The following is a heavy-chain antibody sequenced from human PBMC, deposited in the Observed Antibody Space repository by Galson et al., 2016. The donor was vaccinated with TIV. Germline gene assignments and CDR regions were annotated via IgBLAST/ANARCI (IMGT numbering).Heavy chain of an antibody. CDR1: GGTFSSFA. CDR3: ARTSYTPMGY. V-gene: IGHV1-69*13. J-gene: IGHJ4*01. CDR2: IIPGFGTV. D-gene: IGHD5-18*01. Sequence: SVKVSCKASGGTFSSFALNWVRQAPGQGLEWIGAIIPGFGTVRYAQKFQARVTITADESATTSVMELSSLTSDDTAVYYCARTSYTPMGYWGQGTLVTVSS.